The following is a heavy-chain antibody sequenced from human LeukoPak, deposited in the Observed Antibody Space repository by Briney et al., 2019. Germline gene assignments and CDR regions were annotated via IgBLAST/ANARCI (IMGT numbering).Heavy chain of an antibody. V-gene: IGHV4-39*01. J-gene: IGHJ4*02. CDR3: ARHAWSGSITIFGVVRGHFDY. D-gene: IGHD3-3*01. Sequence: SETLSLTCTVSGGSISSSSYYWGWIRQPPGKGLAWIGSIYYSGSTYYNPSLKSRVTISVDTSKNQFSLKLSSVTAAATAVYYCARHAWSGSITIFGVVRGHFDYWGQGTLVTVSS. CDR1: GGSISSSSYY. CDR2: IYYSGST.